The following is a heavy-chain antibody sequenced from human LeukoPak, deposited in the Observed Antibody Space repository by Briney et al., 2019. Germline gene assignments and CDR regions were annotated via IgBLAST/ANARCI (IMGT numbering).Heavy chain of an antibody. D-gene: IGHD1-1*01. CDR2: INPNSGGT. CDR1: GYSFTDHY. CDR3: ARASRRGGWFDP. V-gene: IGHV1-2*04. J-gene: IGHJ5*02. Sequence: ASVKVSCKASGYSFTDHYIHWLRQAPGQRLEWMGWINPNSGGTNYAQKFQGWVTMTRDTSISTAYMELSRLRSDDTAVYYCARASRRGGWFDPWGQGTLVTVSS.